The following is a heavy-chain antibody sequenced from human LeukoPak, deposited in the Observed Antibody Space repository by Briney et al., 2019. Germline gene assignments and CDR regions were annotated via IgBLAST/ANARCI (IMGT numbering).Heavy chain of an antibody. Sequence: ASVKVSCKASGYTFTSYGISWVRQAPGQGLEWMGWISAYNGNTNYAQKLQGRVTMTTDTSTSTAYMELRGLRSDDTAVYYCARRSYDSSGYYYSFDPWGQGTLVTVSS. CDR2: ISAYNGNT. V-gene: IGHV1-18*01. D-gene: IGHD3-22*01. CDR1: GYTFTSYG. J-gene: IGHJ5*02. CDR3: ARRSYDSSGYYYSFDP.